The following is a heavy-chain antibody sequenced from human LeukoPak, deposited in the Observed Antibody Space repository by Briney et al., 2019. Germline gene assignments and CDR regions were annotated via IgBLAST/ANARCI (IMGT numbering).Heavy chain of an antibody. CDR2: VFDSGRT. V-gene: IGHV4-59*11. CDR1: GGSMTTHH. Sequence: SETLSLTCTVSGGSMTTHHWNWIRQTPGKGLEWIGYVFDSGRTKENPSLKSRVTLSADTSKNQFSLKLSSVTAADTAVYYCARSTYGSGSYYYYGMDVWGQGTTVTVSS. J-gene: IGHJ6*02. D-gene: IGHD3-10*01. CDR3: ARSTYGSGSYYYYGMDV.